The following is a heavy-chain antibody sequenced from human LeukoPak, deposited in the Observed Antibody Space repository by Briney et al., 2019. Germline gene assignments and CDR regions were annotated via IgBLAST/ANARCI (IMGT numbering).Heavy chain of an antibody. CDR3: ARGDYYDRSGYDY. J-gene: IGHJ4*02. V-gene: IGHV4-39*07. CDR2: IYYSGST. Sequence: PSETLSLTCTVSGGSISSSSYYWGWIRQPPGKGLEWIGSIYYSGSTYYNPSLKRRVTISVDTSKNQFSLKLSSVTAADTAVYYCARGDYYDRSGYDYWGQGTLVSVSS. CDR1: GGSISSSSYY. D-gene: IGHD3-22*01.